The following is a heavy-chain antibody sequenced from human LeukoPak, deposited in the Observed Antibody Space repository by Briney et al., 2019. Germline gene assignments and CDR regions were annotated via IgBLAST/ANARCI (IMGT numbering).Heavy chain of an antibody. CDR2: INHSGST. CDR1: GYSISSGYY. V-gene: IGHV4-38-2*02. CDR3: ARRLLGYCSGGSCYSGYFQH. Sequence: PSETLSLTCTVSGYSISSGYYWGWIRQPPGKGLEWIGEINHSGSTNSNPPLKSRVTISVDTSKNQFSLKLSSVTVADTAVYYCARRLLGYCSGGSCYSGYFQHWGQGTLVTVSS. J-gene: IGHJ1*01. D-gene: IGHD2-15*01.